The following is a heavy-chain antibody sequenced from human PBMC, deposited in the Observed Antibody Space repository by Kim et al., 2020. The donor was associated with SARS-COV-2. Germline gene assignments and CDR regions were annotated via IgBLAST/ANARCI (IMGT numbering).Heavy chain of an antibody. CDR1: GYTFTSYD. J-gene: IGHJ6*03. V-gene: IGHV1-8*01. CDR2: MNPNSGNT. CDR3: ARGPRGQGYYYYMDV. Sequence: ASVKVSCKASGYTFTSYDINWVRQATGQGLEWMGWMNPNSGNTGYAQKFQGRVTMTRNTSISTAYMELSSLRSEDTAVYYCARGPRGQGYYYYMDVWGKGTTVTVSS.